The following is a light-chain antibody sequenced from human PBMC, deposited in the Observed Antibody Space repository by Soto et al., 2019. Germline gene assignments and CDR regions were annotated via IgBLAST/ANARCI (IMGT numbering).Light chain of an antibody. V-gene: IGLV3-1*01. CDR3: QAWDSITYVV. CDR2: RDN. Sequence: SSELTQPPSVSVSPGHTANITCSGDKLGNKYACWYQQKPGQSPVLVIYRDNKRPSGIPERFSGSNSGNTATLTISGTQAMDEADFFCQAWDSITYVVFGGGTKLTVL. J-gene: IGLJ2*01. CDR1: KLGNKY.